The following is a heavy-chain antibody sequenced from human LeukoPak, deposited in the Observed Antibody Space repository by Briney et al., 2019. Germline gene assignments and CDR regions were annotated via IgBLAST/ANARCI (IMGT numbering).Heavy chain of an antibody. CDR1: GITIRTYA. D-gene: IGHD3-10*01. CDR3: AKEKTGKFDFDY. CDR2: LSGGGGGS. J-gene: IGHJ4*02. Sequence: PGGALRLSCAVSGITIRTYAMSWVRQAPGKGLEWVSSLSGGGGGSYYADSVKVRVTVSRDDSKNTLYLQMNSLRAEDTAVYYCAKEKTGKFDFDYWGQGTLVTVSS. V-gene: IGHV3-23*01.